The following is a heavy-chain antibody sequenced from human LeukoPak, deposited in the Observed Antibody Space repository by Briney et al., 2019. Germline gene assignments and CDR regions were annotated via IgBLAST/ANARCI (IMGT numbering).Heavy chain of an antibody. CDR1: GYSISSGYY. V-gene: IGHV4-38-2*02. D-gene: IGHD2-2*01. CDR3: ARDRCSSTSCLTRWFDP. CDR2: IYHSGST. Sequence: SETLSLTCTVSGYSISSGYYWGWIRPPPGKGLEWIGSIYHSGSTYYNPSLKSRVTISVDTSKNQFSLKVSSVTAADTAVYYCARDRCSSTSCLTRWFDPWGQGTLVTVSS. J-gene: IGHJ5*02.